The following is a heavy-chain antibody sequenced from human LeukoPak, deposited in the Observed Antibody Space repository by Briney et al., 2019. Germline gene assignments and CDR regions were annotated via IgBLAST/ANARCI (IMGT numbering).Heavy chain of an antibody. CDR1: GGSFSGYY. CDR3: ARGPLWFGEVYGMDV. CDR2: INHSGST. J-gene: IGHJ6*02. D-gene: IGHD3-10*01. Sequence: PSETLSLTCAVYGGSFSGYYWRWIRQPPGKGLEWIGEINHSGSTNYNPSLKSRVTISVDTSKNQFSLKLSSVTAADTAVYYCARGPLWFGEVYGMDVWGQGTTVTVSS. V-gene: IGHV4-34*01.